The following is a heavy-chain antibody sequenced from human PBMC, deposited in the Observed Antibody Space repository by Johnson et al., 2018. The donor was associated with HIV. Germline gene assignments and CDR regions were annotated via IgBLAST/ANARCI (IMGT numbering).Heavy chain of an antibody. CDR1: GFTVSSNY. CDR3: ARGGYYYDSSGYSNTPDAFDI. D-gene: IGHD3-22*01. Sequence: VQLVESGGGLVQPGGSLRLSCAASGFTVSSNYMSWVRQAPGKGLEWVSVIYSGGSTYYADSVKGRFTISRDNSKNTLYLQMNSRRAEDTAVYYCARGGYYYDSSGYSNTPDAFDIWGQGTMVTVSS. CDR2: IYSGGST. V-gene: IGHV3-66*01. J-gene: IGHJ3*02.